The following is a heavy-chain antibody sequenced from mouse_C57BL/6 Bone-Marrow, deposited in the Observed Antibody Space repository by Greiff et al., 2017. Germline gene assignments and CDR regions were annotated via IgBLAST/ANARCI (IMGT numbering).Heavy chain of an antibody. J-gene: IGHJ3*01. V-gene: IGHV3-6*01. CDR3: ARAYEGGDWGFAY. D-gene: IGHD2-3*01. Sequence: ESGPGLVKPSQSLSLTCSVTGYSITSGYYWNWIRQFPGNKLEWMGYISYDGSNNYNPSLKNRISITRDTSKNQFFLKLNSVTAEDTATYNCARAYEGGDWGFAYWGQGTLVTVSA. CDR1: GYSITSGYY. CDR2: ISYDGSN.